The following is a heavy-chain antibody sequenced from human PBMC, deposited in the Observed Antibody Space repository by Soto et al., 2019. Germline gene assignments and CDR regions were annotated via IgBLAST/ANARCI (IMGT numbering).Heavy chain of an antibody. Sequence: GGSLRLSCAASGFTFSSYNMNWVRQAPGRGLEWVSYISSNSATTYYADSVKGRFSISRDNAKNSLYLQMDSLRVEDTAVYFCARGGVFGNYVAYWGQGTLVTVSS. CDR1: GFTFSSYN. CDR3: ARGGVFGNYVAY. D-gene: IGHD6-13*01. V-gene: IGHV3-48*01. J-gene: IGHJ4*02. CDR2: ISSNSATT.